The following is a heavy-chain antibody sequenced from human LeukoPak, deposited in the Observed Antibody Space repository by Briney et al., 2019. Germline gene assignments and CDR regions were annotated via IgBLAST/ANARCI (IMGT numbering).Heavy chain of an antibody. J-gene: IGHJ6*02. V-gene: IGHV3-21*01. CDR2: ISSSSSYI. Sequence: PGRSLRLSCAASGFTFSSYSMNWVRQAPGKGLEWVSSISSSSSYIYYADSVKGRFTISRDNAKNSLYLQMNSLRAEDTAVYYCARDGTAYNSGYGMDVWGQGTTVTVSS. CDR3: ARDGTAYNSGYGMDV. D-gene: IGHD5-24*01. CDR1: GFTFSSYS.